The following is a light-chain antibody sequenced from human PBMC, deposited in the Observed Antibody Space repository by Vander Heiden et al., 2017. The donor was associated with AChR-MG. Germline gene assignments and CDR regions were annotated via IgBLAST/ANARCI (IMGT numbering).Light chain of an antibody. CDR3: AAWDDSLNGVV. V-gene: IGLV1-44*01. Sequence: QSVLTQSPSASGTPGQRVTISCSGSSSNIGSNTVNWDQQLPGTAPKLLIYSNSQRPSGVPDRFSGSKSGTSASLAISGLQSEDEADYYCAAWDDSLNGVVFGGGTKLTVL. CDR1: SSNIGSNT. CDR2: SNS. J-gene: IGLJ2*01.